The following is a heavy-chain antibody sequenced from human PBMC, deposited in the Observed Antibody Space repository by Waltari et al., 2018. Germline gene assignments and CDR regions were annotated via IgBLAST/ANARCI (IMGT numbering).Heavy chain of an antibody. Sequence: GTFSSYAISWVRQAPGQGLEWMGGIIPIFGTANYAQKFQGRVTITADKSTSTAYMELSSLRSEDTAVYYCARAPDYYGSGSYTDYWGQGTLVTVSS. CDR3: ARAPDYYGSGSYTDY. V-gene: IGHV1-69*06. J-gene: IGHJ4*02. D-gene: IGHD3-10*01. CDR1: GTFSSYA. CDR2: IIPIFGTA.